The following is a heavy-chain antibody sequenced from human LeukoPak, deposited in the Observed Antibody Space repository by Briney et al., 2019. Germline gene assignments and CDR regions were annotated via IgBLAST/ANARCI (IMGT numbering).Heavy chain of an antibody. CDR2: IKQDGSEK. Sequence: SGGSLRLSCAASGFTFSGYWMTWVRQAPGKGLEWVAYIKQDGSEKHYVDSVKGRFTISRDNAKNSLYLQMNSLRAEDTAVYYCARDRLGTWYYFDSWGQGSLVTVSS. CDR3: ARDRLGTWYYFDS. J-gene: IGHJ4*02. V-gene: IGHV3-7*01. CDR1: GFTFSGYW. D-gene: IGHD6-13*01.